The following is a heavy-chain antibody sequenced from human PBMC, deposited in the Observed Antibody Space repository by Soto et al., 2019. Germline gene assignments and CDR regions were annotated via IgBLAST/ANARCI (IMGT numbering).Heavy chain of an antibody. CDR2: IYYSGST. D-gene: IGHD6-13*01. CDR3: ARYNAASGTYYFDY. Sequence: SEALSLTCTVSGGSISRYYWSWIRQPPGKGLEWIGYIYYSGSTNYNPSLKSRVTISIDRSKNQFSLKLSSVTAADTAVYYCARYNAASGTYYFDYWGRGALVTVSS. V-gene: IGHV4-59*12. J-gene: IGHJ4*02. CDR1: GGSISRYY.